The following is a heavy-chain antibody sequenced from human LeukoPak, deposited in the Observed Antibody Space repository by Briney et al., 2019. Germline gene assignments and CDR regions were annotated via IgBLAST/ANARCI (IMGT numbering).Heavy chain of an antibody. CDR1: GYTFADYY. Sequence: ASVKVSCKTSGYTFADYYIHWVRQAPGQGLEWMGWIVPNSGGTSFAQNFQGRVTMTRDTSITTMYMELSSLRSDDTAVYYCARGPAWGLDCWGQGTLVTVSS. D-gene: IGHD7-27*01. J-gene: IGHJ4*02. CDR3: ARGPAWGLDC. CDR2: IVPNSGGT. V-gene: IGHV1-2*02.